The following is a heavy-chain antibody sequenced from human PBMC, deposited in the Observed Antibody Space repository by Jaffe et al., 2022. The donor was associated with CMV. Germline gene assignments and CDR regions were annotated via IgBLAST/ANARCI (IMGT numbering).Heavy chain of an antibody. CDR3: TTEDGAAKS. CDR1: GFTFSDAW. D-gene: IGHD3-10*01. V-gene: IGHV3-15*01. CDR2: IRSKVHGGTT. Sequence: EVQLVESGGGSVTPGGSLRLSCAASGFTFSDAWMTWVRQAPGKGLEWVGRIRSKVHGGTTDYGAPVKGRFTISRDDSENILYLQMNSLKTEDTAFYYCTTEDGAAKSWGQGTLVFVST. J-gene: IGHJ4*02.